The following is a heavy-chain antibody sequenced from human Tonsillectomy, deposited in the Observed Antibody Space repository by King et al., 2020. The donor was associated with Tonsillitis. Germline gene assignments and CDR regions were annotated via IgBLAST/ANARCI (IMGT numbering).Heavy chain of an antibody. Sequence: QLVQSGTEVKKPGASVKVSCKASGYTFTGYYIHWVRQAPGQGLEWMGWINPNSDVTNYAQKFQGRVTMTRDTSISPAYMALSRLRSDDPAVYYCTRGRWVMAVAGTVPNHNFDYGGQGTLVTVSS. CDR3: TRGRWVMAVAGTVPNHNFDY. J-gene: IGHJ4*02. CDR1: GYTFTGYY. V-gene: IGHV1-2*02. CDR2: INPNSDVT. D-gene: IGHD6-19*01.